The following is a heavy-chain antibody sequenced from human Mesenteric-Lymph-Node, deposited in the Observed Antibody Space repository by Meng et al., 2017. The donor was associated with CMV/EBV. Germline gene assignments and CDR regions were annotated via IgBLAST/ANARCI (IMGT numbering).Heavy chain of an antibody. V-gene: IGHV4-59*01. CDR3: ATYGGTFGFDK. CDR2: IYYSGST. Sequence: SETLSLTCTVSGASISRYYWNWVRQFPGKELEWIGYIYYSGSTNYNPSLESRVTFSLDTSKNQFSLNLASVTAADTAVYYCATYGGTFGFDKWGQGTLVTVSS. J-gene: IGHJ4*02. CDR1: GASISRYY. D-gene: IGHD4-23*01.